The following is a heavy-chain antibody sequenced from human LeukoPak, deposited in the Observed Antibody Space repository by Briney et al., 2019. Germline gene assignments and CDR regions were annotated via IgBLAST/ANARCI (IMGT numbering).Heavy chain of an antibody. CDR1: GFTFSNAW. Sequence: PGGSLRLSCAASGFTFSNAWMSWVRQAPGKGLEWVGRIKSKTDGGTTDYAAPVKGRFTISRDDSKNTLYLQMNSLKTEDTAVYNCTTDSLWFGDRGTLDYWGQGILVTVSS. J-gene: IGHJ4*02. V-gene: IGHV3-15*01. CDR2: IKSKTDGGTT. CDR3: TTDSLWFGDRGTLDY. D-gene: IGHD3-10*01.